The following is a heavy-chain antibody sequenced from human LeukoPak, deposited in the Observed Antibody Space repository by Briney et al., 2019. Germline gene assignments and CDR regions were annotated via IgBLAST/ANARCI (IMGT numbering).Heavy chain of an antibody. CDR2: IYTTGST. Sequence: SSETLSLTCSVSGASISGYYWTWIRQPAGRGLEWIGRIYTTGSTKYNPSLKSRVIMSVDASKNQFSLKLSSVTAADTAVYYCARHRNIGRGWFDPWGQGTLVTVSS. J-gene: IGHJ5*02. D-gene: IGHD2/OR15-2a*01. CDR3: ARHRNIGRGWFDP. CDR1: GASISGYY. V-gene: IGHV4-4*07.